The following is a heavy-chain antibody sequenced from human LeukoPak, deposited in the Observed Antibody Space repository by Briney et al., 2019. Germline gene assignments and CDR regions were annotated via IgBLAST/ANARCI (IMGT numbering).Heavy chain of an antibody. Sequence: GASVKVSCKASGGTFSSYAISWVRQAPGQGLEWMGRIIPILGIANYAQKFQGRVTITADKSTSTAYMELSSLRSEDTAVYYCARVSVREYDFWSGELAFDIWGQGTMVTVSS. CDR1: GGTFSSYA. CDR3: ARVSVREYDFWSGELAFDI. CDR2: IIPILGIA. D-gene: IGHD3-3*01. J-gene: IGHJ3*02. V-gene: IGHV1-69*04.